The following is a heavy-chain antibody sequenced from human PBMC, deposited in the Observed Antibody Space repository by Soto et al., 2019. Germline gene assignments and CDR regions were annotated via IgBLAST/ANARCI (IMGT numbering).Heavy chain of an antibody. V-gene: IGHV3-74*01. CDR2: INSDGSST. Sequence: GSLRLSCAASGFTFSSYWMHWVRQAPGKGLVWVSRINSDGSSTSYADSVKGRFTISRDNAKNTLYLQMNSLRAEDTAVYYCAREQQLVLYHDAFDIWGQGTMVTVSS. CDR3: AREQQLVLYHDAFDI. CDR1: GFTFSSYW. D-gene: IGHD6-6*01. J-gene: IGHJ3*02.